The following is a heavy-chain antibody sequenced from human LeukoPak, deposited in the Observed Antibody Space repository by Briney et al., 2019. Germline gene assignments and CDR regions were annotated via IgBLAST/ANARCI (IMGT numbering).Heavy chain of an antibody. Sequence: TSETLSLTCTVSGGSISSYFWSWIRQPPGKGLEWIGYVYYSGSTNYDPSLKSRVTISVDTSKKQFSLKLSSAPAADTAVYYCARVLDLSKRGLDAFDIWGQGTMVTVSS. D-gene: IGHD3-16*01. CDR2: VYYSGST. CDR1: GGSISSYF. J-gene: IGHJ3*02. CDR3: ARVLDLSKRGLDAFDI. V-gene: IGHV4-59*01.